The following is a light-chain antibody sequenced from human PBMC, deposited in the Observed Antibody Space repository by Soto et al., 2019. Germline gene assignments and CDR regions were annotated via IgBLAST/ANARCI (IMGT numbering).Light chain of an antibody. Sequence: DIQMTQSPSSVSASVGDRVTITCLASHYICNYLNWYQQKPGKAPKLLIYDASNLETGVPSRFSGSGSGTDFTFTISSLQPEDIATYYCQQYDNLPHTFGQGTRLEIK. CDR3: QQYDNLPHT. V-gene: IGKV1-33*01. CDR1: HYICNY. J-gene: IGKJ5*01. CDR2: DAS.